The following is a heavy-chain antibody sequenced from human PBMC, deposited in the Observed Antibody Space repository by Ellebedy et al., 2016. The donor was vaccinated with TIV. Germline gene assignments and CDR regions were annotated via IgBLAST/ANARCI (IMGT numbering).Heavy chain of an antibody. CDR3: ASSYYYGSGSYYRKRIDAFDI. J-gene: IGHJ3*02. V-gene: IGHV4-59*12. CDR1: GGSISSYY. Sequence: SETLSLXXTVSGGSISSYYWSWIRQPPGKGLEWIGYIYYSGSTNYNPSLKSRVTISVDTSKNQFSLKLSSVTAADTAVYYCASSYYYGSGSYYRKRIDAFDIWGQGTMVTVSS. CDR2: IYYSGST. D-gene: IGHD3-10*01.